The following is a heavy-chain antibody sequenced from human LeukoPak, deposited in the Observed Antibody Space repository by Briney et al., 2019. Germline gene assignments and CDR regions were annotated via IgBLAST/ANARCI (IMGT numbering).Heavy chain of an antibody. D-gene: IGHD3-10*01. J-gene: IGHJ4*02. V-gene: IGHV4-39*07. Sequence: SETLSLTCTVSGGSISSSSYYWGWIRQPPGKGLEWIGSIYYSGSTYYNPSLKSRVTISVDTSKNQFSLKLSSVTAADTAVYYCARYDYYGSGNYYFDYWGQGTLVTVSS. CDR1: GGSISSSSYY. CDR3: ARYDYYGSGNYYFDY. CDR2: IYYSGST.